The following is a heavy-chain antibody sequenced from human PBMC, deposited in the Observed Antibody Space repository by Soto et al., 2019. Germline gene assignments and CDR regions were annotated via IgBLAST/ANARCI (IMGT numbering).Heavy chain of an antibody. D-gene: IGHD6-19*01. CDR3: ARGVEQWLTSYNWFDP. V-gene: IGHV1-8*01. CDR1: GYTFTSYD. J-gene: IGHJ5*02. CDR2: MNPNSGNT. Sequence: QVQLVQSGAEVKKPGASVKVSCKASGYTFTSYDINWVRQATGQGLEWMGWMNPNSGNTGYAQKFQGRVTMTRNTSISTAYIELSSLRSEDTAVYYCARGVEQWLTSYNWFDPWGQGTLVTVSS.